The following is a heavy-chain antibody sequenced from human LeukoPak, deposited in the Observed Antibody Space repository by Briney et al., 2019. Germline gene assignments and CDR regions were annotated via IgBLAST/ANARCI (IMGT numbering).Heavy chain of an antibody. Sequence: GGSLRLSCAASGFTFDDYGMSWVRQGPGKGLEWVSGINWNGGMTAYADSVKGRFTISRDNAKNSLYLQMNSLRAEDTAVYYCARDYDSSGYLDAFDIWGQGTMVTVSS. V-gene: IGHV3-20*04. CDR3: ARDYDSSGYLDAFDI. CDR1: GFTFDDYG. J-gene: IGHJ3*02. D-gene: IGHD3-22*01. CDR2: INWNGGMT.